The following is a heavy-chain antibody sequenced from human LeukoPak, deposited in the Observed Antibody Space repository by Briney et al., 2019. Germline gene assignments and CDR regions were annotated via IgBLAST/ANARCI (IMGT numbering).Heavy chain of an antibody. J-gene: IGHJ4*02. D-gene: IGHD1-26*01. Sequence: SETLSLTCTGSGGSISSSSYYWGWIRQPPGKGLEWIGSIYYSGSTYYNPSLKSRVTISVDTSKNQFSLKLSSVTAADTAVYYCARQGSYYGEIDYWGQGNLVTVSS. CDR3: ARQGSYYGEIDY. V-gene: IGHV4-39*01. CDR1: GGSISSSSYY. CDR2: IYYSGST.